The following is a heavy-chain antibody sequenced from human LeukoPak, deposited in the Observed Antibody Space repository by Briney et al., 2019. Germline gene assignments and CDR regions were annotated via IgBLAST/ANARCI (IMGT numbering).Heavy chain of an antibody. CDR3: ARHDIWFGELVF. D-gene: IGHD3-10*01. CDR2: ISDSGRT. J-gene: IGHJ6*02. CDR1: GGSISRSSYY. V-gene: IGHV4-39*01. Sequence: SETLSLTCIVSGGSISRSSYYWGWLRQPPGKGLERIGRISDSGRTYYSRSVKSRVTISVDTSKNQFSLKLRFVTAADTAVYYCARHDIWFGELVFWGQGTTVTVSS.